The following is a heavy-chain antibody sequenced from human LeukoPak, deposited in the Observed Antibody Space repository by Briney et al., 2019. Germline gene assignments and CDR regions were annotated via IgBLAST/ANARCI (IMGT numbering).Heavy chain of an antibody. CDR3: ARSSPGVPAAIQDAFDI. CDR2: IIPIFGTA. D-gene: IGHD2-2*02. V-gene: IGHV1-69*13. CDR1: GGTFSSYA. Sequence: SVKVSCKASGGTFSSYAISWVRQAPGQGLEWMGGIIPIFGTANYAQKFQGRVTITADESASTAYMDLSSLRSEDTAMYYCARSSPGVPAAIQDAFDIWGQGTMVTVSS. J-gene: IGHJ3*02.